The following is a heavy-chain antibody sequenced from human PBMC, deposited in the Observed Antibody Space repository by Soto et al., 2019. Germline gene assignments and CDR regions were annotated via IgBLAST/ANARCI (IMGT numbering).Heavy chain of an antibody. CDR3: AKAVVRLLGYYYGMHV. Sequence: GGSLRLSCAASGFTFSSYGMHWVRQAPGKGLEWVAVISYDGSNKYYADSVKGRFTISRDNSKNTLYLQMNSLRAEDTAVYYCAKAVVRLLGYYYGMHVWGQGTTVTVS. J-gene: IGHJ6*02. D-gene: IGHD2-2*01. V-gene: IGHV3-30*18. CDR1: GFTFSSYG. CDR2: ISYDGSNK.